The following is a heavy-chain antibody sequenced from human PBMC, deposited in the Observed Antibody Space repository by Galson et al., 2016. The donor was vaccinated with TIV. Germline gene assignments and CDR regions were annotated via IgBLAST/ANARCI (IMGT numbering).Heavy chain of an antibody. D-gene: IGHD2-8*02. Sequence: PALVKPTQTLTLTCTFSGFSLSSSGVGVGWIRQPPGKAPEWLALIYWNDDKRYSPSPNTRLTITKDTSRNQVVLTMTNVDPEDTATYYCAHSRGPDMEYCTVNSCPGCFDYGGQGTLVTVSS. CDR1: GFSLSSSGVG. CDR3: AHSRGPDMEYCTVNSCPGCFDY. J-gene: IGHJ4*02. CDR2: IYWNDDK. V-gene: IGHV2-5*01.